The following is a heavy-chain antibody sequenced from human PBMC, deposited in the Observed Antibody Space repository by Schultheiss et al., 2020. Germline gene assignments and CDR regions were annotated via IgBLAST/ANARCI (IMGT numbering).Heavy chain of an antibody. V-gene: IGHV3-72*01. J-gene: IGHJ6*02. CDR1: GFTFSDHY. Sequence: GGSLRLSCAASGFTFSDHYMDWVRQAPGKGLEWVGRTRNKANSYTTEYAASVKGRFTISRDDSKNTLYLQMNSLKTEDTAVYYCTTSVNYYGMDVWGQGTTVTVSS. D-gene: IGHD5/OR15-5a*01. CDR2: TRNKANSYTT. CDR3: TTSVNYYGMDV.